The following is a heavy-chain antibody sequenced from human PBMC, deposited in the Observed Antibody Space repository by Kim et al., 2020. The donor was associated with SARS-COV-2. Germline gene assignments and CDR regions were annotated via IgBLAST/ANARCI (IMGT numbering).Heavy chain of an antibody. D-gene: IGHD6-13*01. Sequence: SETLSLTCTVSGGSISSYYWSWIRQPPGKGLEWIGYIYYSGSTNYNPSLKSRVTISVDTSKNQFSLKLSSVTAADTAVYYCARELLRQQQLVFDPWGQGTLVTVSS. CDR2: IYYSGST. CDR3: ARELLRQQQLVFDP. J-gene: IGHJ5*02. CDR1: GGSISSYY. V-gene: IGHV4-59*01.